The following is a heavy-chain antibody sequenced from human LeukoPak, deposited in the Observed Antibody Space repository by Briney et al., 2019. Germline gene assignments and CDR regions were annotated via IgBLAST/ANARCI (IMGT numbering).Heavy chain of an antibody. CDR3: ARDSGSYSS. J-gene: IGHJ4*02. CDR1: GFTFSTYA. V-gene: IGHV3-23*01. Sequence: GGSLRLSCAASGFTFSTYAMNWVRQAPGKGLEWVSSISGGDESTYNADSVKGRFIISRDNSKNTLYLQMNGLRAEDTAVYYCARDSGSYSSWGQGTLVTVSS. D-gene: IGHD1-26*01. CDR2: ISGGDEST.